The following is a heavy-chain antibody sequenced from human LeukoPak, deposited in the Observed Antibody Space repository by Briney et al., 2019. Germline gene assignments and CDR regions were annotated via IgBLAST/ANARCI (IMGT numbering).Heavy chain of an antibody. CDR1: GGTFSSYA. Sequence: SVKVSCKASGGTFSSYAISWVRQAPGQGLEWMGGIIPIFGTANYAQKFQGRVTITADESTSTAYMELSSLRSEDAAVYYCARDGGALRGDAFDIWGQGTMVTVSS. CDR3: ARDGGALRGDAFDI. V-gene: IGHV1-69*13. D-gene: IGHD3-16*01. CDR2: IIPIFGTA. J-gene: IGHJ3*02.